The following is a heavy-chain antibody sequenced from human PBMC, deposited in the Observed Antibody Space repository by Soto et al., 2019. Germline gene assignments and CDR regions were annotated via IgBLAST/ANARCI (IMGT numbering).Heavy chain of an antibody. Sequence: ASVKVSCKASGYTFTSYAMHWVRQAPGQRLEWMGWINAGHGNTKYSQKFQGRVTITRDTSESTAYMQLSSLRSEDTAVYYCNIVVVPAAIDCGGDCCGAFDIWGQGTMVTVSS. CDR3: NIVVVPAAIDCGGDCCGAFDI. CDR2: INAGHGNT. D-gene: IGHD2-2*02. V-gene: IGHV1-3*01. J-gene: IGHJ3*02. CDR1: GYTFTSYA.